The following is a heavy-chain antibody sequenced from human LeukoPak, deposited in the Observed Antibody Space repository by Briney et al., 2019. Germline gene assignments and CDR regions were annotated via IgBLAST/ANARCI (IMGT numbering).Heavy chain of an antibody. D-gene: IGHD2-15*01. CDR2: ISNNGGYT. CDR3: AKQLGYCSDGSCYFPY. CDR1: EFTFSNYA. V-gene: IGHV3-23*01. J-gene: IGHJ4*02. Sequence: GGSLRLSCAASEFTFSNYAMSWVRQAPGKGLEWVSAISNNGGYTYYADSVQGRFTISRDNSKSTLCLQMNSLRAEDTAVYYCAKQLGYCSDGSCYFPYWGQGTLVTVSS.